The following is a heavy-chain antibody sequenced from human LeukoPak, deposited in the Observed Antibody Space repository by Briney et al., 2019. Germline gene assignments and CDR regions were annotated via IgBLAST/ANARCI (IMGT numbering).Heavy chain of an antibody. CDR3: ARHITIFGVVIPFFDY. J-gene: IGHJ4*02. Sequence: SETLSLTCAVSGYSISSGYYWGWIRQPPGKGLEWIGSIYHSGSTYYNPSLKSRVTIPVDTSKNQFSLKLSSVTAADTAVYYCARHITIFGVVIPFFDYWGQGTLVTVSS. V-gene: IGHV4-38-2*01. CDR2: IYHSGST. D-gene: IGHD3-3*01. CDR1: GYSISSGYY.